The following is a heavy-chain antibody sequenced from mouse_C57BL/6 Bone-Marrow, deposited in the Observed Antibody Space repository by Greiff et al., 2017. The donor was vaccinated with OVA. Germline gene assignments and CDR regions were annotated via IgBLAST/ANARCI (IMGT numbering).Heavy chain of an antibody. D-gene: IGHD1-1*01. Sequence: VQLQQSGAELARPGASVKLSCKASGYTFTSYGISCVKQRTGQGLEWIGEIYPRSGNTYYNEKFKGKATLTADKSSSTAYMELRSLTSEDSAVYFCAREGITTVVESFAYWGQGTLVTVSA. J-gene: IGHJ3*01. CDR1: GYTFTSYG. V-gene: IGHV1-81*01. CDR3: AREGITTVVESFAY. CDR2: IYPRSGNT.